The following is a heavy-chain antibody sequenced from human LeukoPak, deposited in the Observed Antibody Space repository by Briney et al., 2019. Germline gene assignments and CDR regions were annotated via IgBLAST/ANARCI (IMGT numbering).Heavy chain of an antibody. V-gene: IGHV3-48*04. CDR3: AKDHTVVTLLDPFDY. CDR1: GFTFSSYW. J-gene: IGHJ4*02. Sequence: GGSLRLSCAASGFTFSSYWMSWVRQAPGKGLEWVSYISSSGSTIYYADSVKGRFTISRDNAKNSLYLQMNSLRAEDTAVYYCAKDHTVVTLLDPFDYWGQGTLVTVSS. D-gene: IGHD4-23*01. CDR2: ISSSGSTI.